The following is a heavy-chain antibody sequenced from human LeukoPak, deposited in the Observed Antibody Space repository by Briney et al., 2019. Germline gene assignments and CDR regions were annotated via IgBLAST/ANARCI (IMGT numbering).Heavy chain of an antibody. Sequence: ASVKVSCKASGYTFTGYYMHWVRQAPGQGLEWMGWINPNSGGTNYAQKFQGRVTMTRDTSISTAYMELSRLRSEDTAVYYCARGRSGSSNRIYYYWGQGTLVTVSS. D-gene: IGHD1-26*01. CDR2: INPNSGGT. J-gene: IGHJ4*02. CDR3: ARGRSGSSNRIYYY. CDR1: GYTFTGYY. V-gene: IGHV1-2*02.